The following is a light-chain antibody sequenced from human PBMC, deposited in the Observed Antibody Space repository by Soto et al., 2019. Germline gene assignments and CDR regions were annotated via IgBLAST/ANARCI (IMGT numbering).Light chain of an antibody. CDR1: QSVSSSY. Sequence: EIVLTQSPGTLSLSPGERATLSCRASQSVSSSYLAWYQQKPGQAPRLLIYGASSRATGIPDRFSGSGSGKDFPLTIRRLEPEDFALYYCQQYGSSLFTFGPGTKVDIK. CDR2: GAS. CDR3: QQYGSSLFT. V-gene: IGKV3-20*01. J-gene: IGKJ3*01.